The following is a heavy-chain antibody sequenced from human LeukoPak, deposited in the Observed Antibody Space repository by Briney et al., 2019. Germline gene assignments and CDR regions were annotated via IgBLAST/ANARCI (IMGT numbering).Heavy chain of an antibody. CDR3: VRGGYSYGYGLGLLDY. CDR1: GGSISNYY. CDR2: IYNSGRT. D-gene: IGHD5-18*01. J-gene: IGHJ4*02. Sequence: SETLSLTCTVSGGSISNYYWNWIRQPPGKGLEWIGYIYNSGRTNYNPSLKSRVTVSVDTSKNQFSLKLSSVTAADTAVYYCVRGGYSYGYGLGLLDYWGQGSLVTVSS. V-gene: IGHV4-59*01.